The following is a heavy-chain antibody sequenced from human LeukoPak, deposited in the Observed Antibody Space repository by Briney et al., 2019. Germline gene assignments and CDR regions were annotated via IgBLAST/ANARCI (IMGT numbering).Heavy chain of an antibody. CDR3: ARGGGFYYYYMDV. CDR1: GGSISSYY. CDR2: IYYSGST. Sequence: SETLSLTCTVSGGSISSYYWSWIRQPPGKGLEWVGYIYYSGSTNYNPSLKSRVTISVDTSKNQFSLKLSSVTAADTAVYYCARGGGFYYYYMDVWGKGTTVTISS. J-gene: IGHJ6*03. V-gene: IGHV4-59*01. D-gene: IGHD5-12*01.